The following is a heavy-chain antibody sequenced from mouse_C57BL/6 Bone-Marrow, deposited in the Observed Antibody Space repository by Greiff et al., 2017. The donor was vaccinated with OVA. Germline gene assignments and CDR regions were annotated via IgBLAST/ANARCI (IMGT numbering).Heavy chain of an antibody. V-gene: IGHV1-47*01. Sequence: QVQLKESGAELVKPGASVKMSCKASGYTFTTYPIEWMQQNHGTSLEWIGNFHPYNDDTKYNDKFKGKATLTVEKSSSTVYLELSRLTSDDAAVYYCAIWDRTHFCYWGQGTTLTVSS. CDR3: AIWDRTHFCY. D-gene: IGHD4-1*01. CDR2: FHPYNDDT. J-gene: IGHJ2*01. CDR1: GYTFTTYP.